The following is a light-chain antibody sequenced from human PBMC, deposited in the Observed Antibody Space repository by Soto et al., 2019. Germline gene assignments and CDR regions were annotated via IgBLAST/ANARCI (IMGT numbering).Light chain of an antibody. CDR3: QQYSTYSWT. CDR1: QSISNW. Sequence: DIQMTQSPSTLSASVGDRVTITFRASQSISNWLAWYQQKPGKAPKVVIYEASSLESGVPSRFSGSGSGTEFTLTISSLQPDDFATYYCQQYSTYSWTFGQGTNADIK. CDR2: EAS. J-gene: IGKJ1*01. V-gene: IGKV1-5*01.